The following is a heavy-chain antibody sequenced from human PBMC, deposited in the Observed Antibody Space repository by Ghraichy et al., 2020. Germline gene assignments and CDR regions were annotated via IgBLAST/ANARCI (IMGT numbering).Heavy chain of an antibody. V-gene: IGHV4-59*01. Sequence: GSLRLSCTVSGGSISSYYWSWIRQPPGKGLEWIGYIYYSGSTNYNPSLKSRVTISVDTSKNQFSLKLSSVTAADTAVYYCARDWGADDSSGKSGMDVWDQGTTVTVSS. D-gene: IGHD3-22*01. CDR2: IYYSGST. CDR3: ARDWGADDSSGKSGMDV. J-gene: IGHJ6*02. CDR1: GGSISSYY.